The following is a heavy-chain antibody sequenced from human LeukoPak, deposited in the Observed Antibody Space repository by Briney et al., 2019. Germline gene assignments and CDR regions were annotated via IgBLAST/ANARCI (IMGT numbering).Heavy chain of an antibody. CDR3: ARERGYSYGFDY. J-gene: IGHJ4*02. V-gene: IGHV3-48*03. CDR2: ISSSGSTI. CDR1: GFTFSSYE. Sequence: GGPLRLSCAASGFTFSSYEMNWVRQAPGKGLEWVSYISSSGSTIYYADSVKGRFTISRDNAKNSLYLQMNSLRAEDTAVYYCARERGYSYGFDYWGQGTLVTVSS. D-gene: IGHD5-18*01.